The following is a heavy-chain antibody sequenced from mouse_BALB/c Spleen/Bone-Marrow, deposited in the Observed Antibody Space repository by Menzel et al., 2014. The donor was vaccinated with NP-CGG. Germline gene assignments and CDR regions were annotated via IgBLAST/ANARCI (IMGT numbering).Heavy chain of an antibody. CDR3: ARREGNYFFAC. Sequence: EVKLVESGGGLVKLGGSLKLSCAASGFTFSSYYMSWVRQTPEKRLELVAAINSNGGSTYYPDTVKGRFTISRDNAKNTLYLQMSSLKSEDTALYYCARREGNYFFACWGQGTLVTVSA. D-gene: IGHD2-1*01. V-gene: IGHV5-6-2*01. CDR1: GFTFSSYY. J-gene: IGHJ3*01. CDR2: INSNGGST.